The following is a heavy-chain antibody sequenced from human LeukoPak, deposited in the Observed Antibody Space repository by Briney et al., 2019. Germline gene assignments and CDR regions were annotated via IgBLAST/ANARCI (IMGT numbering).Heavy chain of an antibody. J-gene: IGHJ4*02. D-gene: IGHD2-21*01. V-gene: IGHV4-39*01. CDR1: GGSSSSSSYY. Sequence: PSETLSLTCTVSGGSSSSSSYYWGWIRQPPGKGLEWIGSVYNSGSTYYNPSLKSRVTIYLDTSNNQLSLTLTSVTAADTAVYYCASGHYFLPSIRPLDYWGQGALVTVSS. CDR2: VYNSGST. CDR3: ASGHYFLPSIRPLDY.